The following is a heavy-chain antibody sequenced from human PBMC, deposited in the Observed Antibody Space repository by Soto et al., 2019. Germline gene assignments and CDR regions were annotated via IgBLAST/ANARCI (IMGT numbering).Heavy chain of an antibody. V-gene: IGHV4-34*01. CDR3: ARPNIVLGYYMDV. D-gene: IGHD2-8*01. Sequence: SEILSLTYAVYGGSFSGYYWSWIRQPPGKGLEWIGEINHSGSTNYNPSLKSRVTISVDTSKNQFSLKLSSVTAADTAVYYCARPNIVLGYYMDVWGKGTTVTVS. CDR1: GGSFSGYY. CDR2: INHSGST. J-gene: IGHJ6*03.